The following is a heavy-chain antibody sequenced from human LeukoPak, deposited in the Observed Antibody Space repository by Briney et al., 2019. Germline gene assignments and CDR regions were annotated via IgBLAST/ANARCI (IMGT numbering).Heavy chain of an antibody. CDR2: ISRNSYT. Sequence: GGSLRLSCAASGFTFSDYYMSWIRQAPGKGLEWVSYISRNSYTNYAASVKGRFTISRDNAKNSLYLQMASLRAEDTAVYYCARMGIAAVGAYYFDYWGQGTLVAVSS. CDR1: GFTFSDYY. D-gene: IGHD6-13*01. CDR3: ARMGIAAVGAYYFDY. J-gene: IGHJ4*02. V-gene: IGHV3-11*06.